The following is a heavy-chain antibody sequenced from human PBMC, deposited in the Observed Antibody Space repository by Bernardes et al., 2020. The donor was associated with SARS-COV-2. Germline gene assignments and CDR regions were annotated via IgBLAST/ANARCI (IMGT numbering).Heavy chain of an antibody. CDR2: IKHKADGETR. V-gene: IGHV3-15*07. CDR3: TTVIR. Sequence: GGSLRLSCATSGFPFKDAWMHWVRQAPGKGLEWVGRIKHKADGETRDYAAPVKGRFTISRDDSRQTLYLQMDSLKAEDTAVYYCTTVIRWGQGTLVTVSS. J-gene: IGHJ4*02. CDR1: GFPFKDAW.